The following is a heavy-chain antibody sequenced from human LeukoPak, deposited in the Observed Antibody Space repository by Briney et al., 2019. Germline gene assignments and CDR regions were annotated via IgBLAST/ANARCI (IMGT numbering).Heavy chain of an antibody. D-gene: IGHD1-1*01. V-gene: IGHV4-4*09. CDR2: IYNDIT. CDR1: GASITTYY. J-gene: IGHJ4*02. Sequence: SETLSLTCTVSGASITTYYWTWIRQAPGKGLEFIAHIYNDITNYTPSLKSRATISIDAFKNQVSLRLSSVTAADTAVYYCARAPRLLDSWGQGILVPVSS. CDR3: ARAPRLLDS.